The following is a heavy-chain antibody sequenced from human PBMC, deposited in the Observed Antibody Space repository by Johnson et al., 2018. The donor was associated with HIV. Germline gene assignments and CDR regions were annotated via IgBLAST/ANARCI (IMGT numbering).Heavy chain of an antibody. D-gene: IGHD6-6*01. J-gene: IGHJ3*02. Sequence: VQLVESGGGLVQRRGGSLRPSCSASGFTFRNYWMSRVRQAPGKGLEGGANIKQGGSEKYYGDAEKGRFTISRDNAKNSLYLQMNSRRAEDTAVYYCAKDRRTYSSSADAFDIWGQGTMVTVSS. CDR2: IKQGGSEK. CDR1: GFTFRNYW. V-gene: IGHV3-7*05. CDR3: AKDRRTYSSSADAFDI.